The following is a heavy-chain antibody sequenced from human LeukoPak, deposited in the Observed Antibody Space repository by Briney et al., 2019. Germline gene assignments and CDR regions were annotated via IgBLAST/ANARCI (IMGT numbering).Heavy chain of an antibody. CDR2: ISGSGGST. J-gene: IGHJ4*02. Sequence: GGSLRLSCAASGFTFSSYAMSWVRQAPGKGLEWVSAISGSGGSTYYADSVKGRFTISRDNSKNTLYLQMNSPRAEDMAVYYCAKDYHSSSWYLDYWGQGTLVTVSS. D-gene: IGHD6-13*01. CDR3: AKDYHSSSWYLDY. CDR1: GFTFSSYA. V-gene: IGHV3-23*01.